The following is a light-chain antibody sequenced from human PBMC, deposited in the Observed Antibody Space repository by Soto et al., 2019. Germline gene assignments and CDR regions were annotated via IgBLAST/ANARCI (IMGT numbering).Light chain of an antibody. V-gene: IGKV3-15*01. CDR3: QQYHNYPGT. CDR1: QSINSN. CDR2: GAS. J-gene: IGKJ1*01. Sequence: EIVMTQSPSALSVSPGERATLSCRASQSINSNLAWYQQKPGQAPRLLFYGASTWATGIPARFSGSGSGTEFTLTISSLQSEDFAVYYCQQYHNYPGTFGPGTKVDIK.